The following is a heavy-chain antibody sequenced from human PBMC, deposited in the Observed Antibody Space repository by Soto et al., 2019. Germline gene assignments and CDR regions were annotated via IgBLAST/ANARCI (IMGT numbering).Heavy chain of an antibody. CDR2: IKTKTDGGTT. V-gene: IGHV3-15*07. Sequence: GGSLRLSCAASGFIFSNSWMNWVRQAPGKGLEWVGHIKTKTDGGTTDYASPVKGRFTISRDDSKNTLYLVMSSLKAEDTALYYCTGTSKAVAGMDVWGQGTTVTVSS. CDR1: GFIFSNSW. J-gene: IGHJ6*02. CDR3: TGTSKAVAGMDV. D-gene: IGHD6-19*01.